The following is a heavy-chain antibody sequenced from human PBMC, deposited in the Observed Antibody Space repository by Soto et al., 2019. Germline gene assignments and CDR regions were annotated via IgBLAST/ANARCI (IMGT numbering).Heavy chain of an antibody. CDR2: ISTDNGNT. CDR1: GYPFTTYA. J-gene: IGHJ4*02. D-gene: IGHD6-13*01. V-gene: IGHV1-3*04. Sequence: QFQLVQSGAEVKKPGASVKVSCKASGYPFTTYAIHWVRQAPGQRLEWMGWISTDNGNTKYSQTFQGTLTITRDTSATTAYMELNSLRSEDTAVYYCARDRMREAGRPLDYWGQGTLVTVSS. CDR3: ARDRMREAGRPLDY.